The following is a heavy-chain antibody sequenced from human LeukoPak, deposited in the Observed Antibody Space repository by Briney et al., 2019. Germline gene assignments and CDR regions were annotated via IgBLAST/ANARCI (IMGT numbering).Heavy chain of an antibody. CDR2: IYSGGST. Sequence: GGSLRLSCAASGFTVSSNYMSWVRQAPGKGLEWVSVIYSGGSTYYADSVKGRFTISRDNSKNTLYLQMNSLRAEDTAVYYCAAPGPPYCSSTSCLYFDYWGQGTLVTVSS. V-gene: IGHV3-53*01. D-gene: IGHD2-2*01. CDR1: GFTVSSNY. J-gene: IGHJ4*02. CDR3: AAPGPPYCSSTSCLYFDY.